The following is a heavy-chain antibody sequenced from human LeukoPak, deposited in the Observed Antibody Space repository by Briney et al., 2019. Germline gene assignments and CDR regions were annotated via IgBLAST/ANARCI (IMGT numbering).Heavy chain of an antibody. J-gene: IGHJ4*02. Sequence: ASVKVSCKASGYTFTSYAMHWVRQAPGQRLEWMGWINAGNGNTKYSQEFQGRVTITRDTSASTAYMELSSLRSEDMAVYYCAREGEGVDYQYYFDYWGQGTLVTVSS. CDR2: INAGNGNT. V-gene: IGHV1-3*03. D-gene: IGHD3-16*01. CDR1: GYTFTSYA. CDR3: AREGEGVDYQYYFDY.